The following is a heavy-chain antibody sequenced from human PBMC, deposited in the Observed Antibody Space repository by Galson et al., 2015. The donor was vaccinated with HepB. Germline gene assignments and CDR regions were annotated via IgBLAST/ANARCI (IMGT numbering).Heavy chain of an antibody. CDR1: GDSVSSNSAA. J-gene: IGHJ4*02. CDR3: AGGLNPYFDY. CDR2: TYYRSKWYT. Sequence: CAISGDSVSSNSAAWNWIRQSPSRGLEWLGRTYYRSKWYTDYAISVKGRITINADTSKNQFSLQLKSVTPEDTAVYFCAGGLNPYFDYWGQGILVTVAA. V-gene: IGHV6-1*01.